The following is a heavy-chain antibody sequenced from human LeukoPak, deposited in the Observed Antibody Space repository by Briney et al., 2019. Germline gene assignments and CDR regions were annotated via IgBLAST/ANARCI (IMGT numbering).Heavy chain of an antibody. CDR1: GYTFTSYG. J-gene: IGHJ5*02. D-gene: IGHD1-26*01. CDR3: AREWVGATRYNWFDP. Sequence: ASVKVSCKASGYTFTSYGISWVRQAPGQGLEWMGWISAYNGNTNYAQKLQGRVTMTTDTSTSTVYMELRSLRSDDTAVYYCAREWVGATRYNWFDPWGQGTLVTVSS. CDR2: ISAYNGNT. V-gene: IGHV1-18*01.